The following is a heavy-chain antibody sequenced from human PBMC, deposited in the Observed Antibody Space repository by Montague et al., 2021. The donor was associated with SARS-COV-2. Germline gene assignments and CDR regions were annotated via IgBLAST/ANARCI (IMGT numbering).Heavy chain of an antibody. D-gene: IGHD1-26*01. V-gene: IGHV2-5*02. CDR1: GFSLSTYGVG. CDR2: IYWDDDI. CDR3: AHRRELLLSDAFDI. J-gene: IGHJ3*02. Sequence: PALVKPTQTLTLTCTFSGFSLSTYGVGVGWIRQPPGKALEWLVLIYWDDDIHYSPSLKSRLTITKDTSKNQVVLTMTNMDPVDTATYYCAHRRELLLSDAFDIWGQGTMVTVSS.